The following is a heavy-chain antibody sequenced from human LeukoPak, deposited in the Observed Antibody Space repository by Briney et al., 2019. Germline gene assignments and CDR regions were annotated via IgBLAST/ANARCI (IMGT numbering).Heavy chain of an antibody. CDR3: ARASRGHDY. J-gene: IGHJ4*02. D-gene: IGHD3-10*01. Sequence: PSETLSLTCTVSGVSISSSSYYWGWLRQPPGKGLEWIGRIYYSGSTYYNPSLKSRVTISVDTANNQFSLKLTSVTAADTAVYYCARASRGHDYWGQGTLVTVSS. CDR1: GVSISSSSYY. V-gene: IGHV4-39*07. CDR2: IYYSGST.